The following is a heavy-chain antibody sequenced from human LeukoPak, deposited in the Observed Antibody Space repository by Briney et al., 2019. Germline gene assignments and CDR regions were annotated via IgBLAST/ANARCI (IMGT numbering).Heavy chain of an antibody. CDR3: AGGSHYYDSSGTLDY. Sequence: KSSETLSLTCAVYGGSFSGYYWSWIRQPPGKGLEWIGEINHSGSTNYNPSLKSRVTISVDTSKNQFSLKLSSVTAADTAVYYCAGGSHYYDSSGTLDYWGQGTLVTVSS. CDR1: GGSFSGYY. V-gene: IGHV4-34*01. D-gene: IGHD3-22*01. CDR2: INHSGST. J-gene: IGHJ4*02.